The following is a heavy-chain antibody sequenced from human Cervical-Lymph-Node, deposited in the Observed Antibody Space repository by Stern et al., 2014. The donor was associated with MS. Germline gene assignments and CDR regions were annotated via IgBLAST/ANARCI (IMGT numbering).Heavy chain of an antibody. CDR3: AREVAGHRLGMMDV. D-gene: IGHD6-19*01. J-gene: IGHJ6*02. V-gene: IGHV1-46*01. Sequence: QMQLVQSGAEVKKPGASVKVSCKASGYTFISYYMHWVRPGHGQGLEWMGIINPSGGSTSYAQKFQGRVTMTRDTSTSTVYMELRSLRSDDTAVYYCAREVAGHRLGMMDVWGQGTTVTVSS. CDR2: INPSGGST. CDR1: GYTFISYY.